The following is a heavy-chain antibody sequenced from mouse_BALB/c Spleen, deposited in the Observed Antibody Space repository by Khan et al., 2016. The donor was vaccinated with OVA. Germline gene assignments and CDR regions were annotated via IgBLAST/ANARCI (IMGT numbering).Heavy chain of an antibody. V-gene: IGHV9-3-1*01. CDR1: GYTFTNNG. Sequence: QIQLVQSGPELKKPGETVKISCKASGYTFTNNGMNWVKQNPGKGLKWMGWINTYTGETTYVDDFKGWFAFSLETSATTAYLQINNLKNEDTATYFCARVGYAGTMDYWGQGTSVTVSS. D-gene: IGHD2-14*01. J-gene: IGHJ4*01. CDR2: INTYTGET. CDR3: ARVGYAGTMDY.